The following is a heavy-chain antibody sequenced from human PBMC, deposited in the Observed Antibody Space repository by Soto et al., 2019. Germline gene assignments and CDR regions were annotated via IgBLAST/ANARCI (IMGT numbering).Heavy chain of an antibody. J-gene: IGHJ3*02. Sequence: GGSLRLSCTASGFTFSDHYMDWVRQAPGKGLEWVGRSRNIAHGYTTGYAASVEGRFTISRDDSKSALLLQMDSLKTEDTAVYYCACITIFGVNLHDAFDIWGQGTMVTVSS. D-gene: IGHD3-3*01. CDR2: SRNIAHGYTT. CDR3: ACITIFGVNLHDAFDI. V-gene: IGHV3-72*01. CDR1: GFTFSDHY.